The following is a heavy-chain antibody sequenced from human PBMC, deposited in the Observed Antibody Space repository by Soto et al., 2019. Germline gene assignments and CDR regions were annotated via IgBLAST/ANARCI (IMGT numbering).Heavy chain of an antibody. CDR2: ISWDGGTT. Sequence: EVHLVESGGVVVQPGGSLRLTCAASGFTFDDHNMHWVRQVPGKGLEWVSLISWDGGTTYYADSVKGRFTVSRDNSINLLYLQMNARTTEDSALYYCAPSQGDYWGQGPLVTVS. V-gene: IGHV3-43*01. J-gene: IGHJ4*02. CDR1: GFTFDDHN. CDR3: APSQGDY.